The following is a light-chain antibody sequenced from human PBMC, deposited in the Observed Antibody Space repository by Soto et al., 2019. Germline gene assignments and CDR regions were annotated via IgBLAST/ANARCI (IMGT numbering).Light chain of an antibody. CDR2: STN. CDR3: AAWDGSLNVVL. Sequence: QLVLTQPPSASGTPGQRVTISCSGSSSNIGSNTVNWYQQLPGSAPKLFMYSTNQRPSGVPDRFSGSKSGTSASLAISGLQSEDEADYYCAAWDGSLNVVLFGGGTKLTVL. V-gene: IGLV1-44*01. J-gene: IGLJ2*01. CDR1: SSNIGSNT.